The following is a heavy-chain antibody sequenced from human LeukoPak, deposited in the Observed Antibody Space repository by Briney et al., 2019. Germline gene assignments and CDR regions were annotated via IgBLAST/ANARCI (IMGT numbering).Heavy chain of an antibody. J-gene: IGHJ4*02. D-gene: IGHD6-13*01. Sequence: ASVKVSCKASGYTFTSYDINWVRQATGQGLEWMGWMNPNSGNTGYAQKFQGRVTMTRNTSIGTAYMELSSLRSEDTAVYYCARRNPYSSSWYDGFDYWGQGTLVTVSS. CDR3: ARRNPYSSSWYDGFDY. CDR1: GYTFTSYD. CDR2: MNPNSGNT. V-gene: IGHV1-8*01.